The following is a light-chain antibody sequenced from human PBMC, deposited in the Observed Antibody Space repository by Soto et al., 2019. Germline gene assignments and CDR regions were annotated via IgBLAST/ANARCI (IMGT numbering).Light chain of an antibody. Sequence: DIQRTQSPSSLSASVGDRVTITCRASQGIGGDAGWYQQKPGKPPKRLIYATSTLQSGIPSRFSGGGFGTEFTLTISSLQPEDFATYYCVQHNSYPRTFGQGTRVEMK. J-gene: IGKJ1*01. CDR3: VQHNSYPRT. CDR1: QGIGGD. CDR2: ATS. V-gene: IGKV1-17*01.